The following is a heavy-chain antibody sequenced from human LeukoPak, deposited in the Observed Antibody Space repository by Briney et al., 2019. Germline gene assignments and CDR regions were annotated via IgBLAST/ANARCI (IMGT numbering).Heavy chain of an antibody. J-gene: IGHJ4*02. V-gene: IGHV1-2*02. CDR2: INPNSGGT. CDR1: GYTFTGYY. Sequence: GASVKVSCKASGYTFTGYYMHWVRQAPGQGLEWMGWINPNSGGTNYAQKFQGRVTMTRDTSISTAYMELSRLRSDDTAVYYCARDRDYYDSSGYYYEGGGFDYWGQGTLVTVSS. D-gene: IGHD3-22*01. CDR3: ARDRDYYDSSGYYYEGGGFDY.